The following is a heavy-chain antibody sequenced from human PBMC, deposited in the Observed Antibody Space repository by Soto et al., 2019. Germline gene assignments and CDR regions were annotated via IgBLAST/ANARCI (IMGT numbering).Heavy chain of an antibody. D-gene: IGHD1-20*01. V-gene: IGHV4-34*01. Sequence: QVQLQQWGAGLLKPSETLSLTCAVYGGSFSGYYWSWIRQPPGKGLEWIGEINHSGSTNYNPSLKSRVTISVDTSKNQFSLKLSSVTAADTAVYYCARGSAGPITPYFDYWGQGTLVTVSS. J-gene: IGHJ4*02. CDR1: GGSFSGYY. CDR2: INHSGST. CDR3: ARGSAGPITPYFDY.